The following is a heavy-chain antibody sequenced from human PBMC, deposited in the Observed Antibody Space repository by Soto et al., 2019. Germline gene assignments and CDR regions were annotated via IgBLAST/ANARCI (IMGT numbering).Heavy chain of an antibody. V-gene: IGHV4-59*08. J-gene: IGHJ5*02. Sequence: QVQLQESGPGLVKPSETLSLTCTVSGGSISSYYWSWIRQPPGKGLEWIGYIYYSGSTNYNPSLKSRVTISVDTSKNQFSLKLSSVTAADTAVYYCARRVRGGRYDPWGQGTLVTVSS. CDR1: GGSISSYY. D-gene: IGHD3-10*01. CDR3: ARRVRGGRYDP. CDR2: IYYSGST.